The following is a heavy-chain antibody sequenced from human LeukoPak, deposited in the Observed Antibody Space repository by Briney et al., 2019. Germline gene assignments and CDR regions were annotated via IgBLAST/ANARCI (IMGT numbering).Heavy chain of an antibody. CDR3: AKDGEGQYFYWMEYFFDS. J-gene: IGHJ4*02. D-gene: IGHD3-9*01. CDR1: GFTFSNYG. CDR2: ISRRGGST. V-gene: IGHV3-23*01. Sequence: GGSLRLSCEAAGFTFSNYGMSWVRQAPGKGLEWVSAISRRGGSTYYAESVKGRFTISRDQAKNTVYLQMTSLRVDDTAVYYCAKDGEGQYFYWMEYFFDSWGQGTLVTVSS.